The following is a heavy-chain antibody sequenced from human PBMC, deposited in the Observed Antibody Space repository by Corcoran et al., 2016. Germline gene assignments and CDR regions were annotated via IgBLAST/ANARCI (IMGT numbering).Heavy chain of an antibody. CDR1: GYTFTGYY. CDR3: ARDPDPSSGYYRGAFDI. V-gene: IGHV1-2*02. Sequence: QVQLVQSGAEVKKPGASVKVSCKASGYTFTGYYMHWVRQAPGQGLEWMGWINPNSGGTNYAQKFQGRVTMTRDTSISTAYMELSRLRSDDTAVYYCARDPDPSSGYYRGAFDIWGQGTMVTVSS. D-gene: IGHD3-22*01. CDR2: INPNSGGT. J-gene: IGHJ3*02.